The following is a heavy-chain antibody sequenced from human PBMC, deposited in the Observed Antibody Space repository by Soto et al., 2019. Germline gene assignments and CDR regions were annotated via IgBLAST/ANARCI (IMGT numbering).Heavy chain of an antibody. J-gene: IGHJ2*01. CDR2: IYSGGAT. V-gene: IGHV3-53*01. CDR3: ARVAYGACGWSLDR. Sequence: EVQLVESGGGLIQPGGSLRLSCAASGFTVTNKYMTWVRQAPGKGLEWVSVIYSGGATSYADSVKGRFTITRDNSKDILYLEMKSLRAEETAVDYCARVAYGACGWSLDRRGRGPLVTVSS. CDR1: GFTVTNKY. D-gene: IGHD4-17*01.